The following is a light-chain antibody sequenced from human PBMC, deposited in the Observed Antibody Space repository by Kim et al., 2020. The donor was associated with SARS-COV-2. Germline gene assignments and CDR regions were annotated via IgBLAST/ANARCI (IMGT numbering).Light chain of an antibody. CDR3: QQRSNWPPIFT. CDR1: QSVSSY. V-gene: IGKV3-11*01. Sequence: PGERASLDCRASQSVSSYLAWYQQKPGQAPRLLIYDASNRATGIPARFSGSGSGTDFTLTISSLEPEDFAVYYCQQRSNWPPIFTFGPGTKVDIK. CDR2: DAS. J-gene: IGKJ3*01.